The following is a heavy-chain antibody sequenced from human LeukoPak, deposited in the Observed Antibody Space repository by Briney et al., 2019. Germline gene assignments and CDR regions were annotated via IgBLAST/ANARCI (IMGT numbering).Heavy chain of an antibody. V-gene: IGHV4-59*08. D-gene: IGHD3-10*01. Sequence: SETLSLTCTVSGDSISSYYWSWIRQPPGKGLEWIGYIYYSGSTNYNPSLKSRVTISVDTSKNQFSLKLSSVTAADTAVYYCARHFQFGESGVLDYWGQGTLVTVSS. CDR1: GDSISSYY. J-gene: IGHJ4*02. CDR2: IYYSGST. CDR3: ARHFQFGESGVLDY.